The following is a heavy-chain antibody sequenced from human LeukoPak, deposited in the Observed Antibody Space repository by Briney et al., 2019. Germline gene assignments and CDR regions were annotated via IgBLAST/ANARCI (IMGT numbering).Heavy chain of an antibody. CDR1: GFTFSSYS. D-gene: IGHD3-10*01. V-gene: IGHV3-48*04. Sequence: PGGSLRLSCAASGFTFSSYSMNWVRQAPGKGLEWVSYISSSSSTIYYADSVKGRFTISRDNAKNSLYLQMNSLRAEDTAVYHCARDGALFGVIDAFDIWGQGTMVTVSS. CDR2: ISSSSSTI. CDR3: ARDGALFGVIDAFDI. J-gene: IGHJ3*02.